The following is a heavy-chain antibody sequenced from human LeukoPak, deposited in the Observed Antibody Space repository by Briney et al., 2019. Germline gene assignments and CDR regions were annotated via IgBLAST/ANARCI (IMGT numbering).Heavy chain of an antibody. CDR3: ASVRDTAMANYDYSYMDV. D-gene: IGHD5-18*01. V-gene: IGHV1-69*05. CDR1: GGTFSIYA. CDR2: IIPIFGTA. J-gene: IGHJ6*03. Sequence: ASVTVSYTASGGTFSIYAISWVRPAPGPGREWLGGIIPIFGTANYAQKFQGRVTITTDESTSTAYMELSSLRSEDTAVYYCASVRDTAMANYDYSYMDVWGKGTTVTVSS.